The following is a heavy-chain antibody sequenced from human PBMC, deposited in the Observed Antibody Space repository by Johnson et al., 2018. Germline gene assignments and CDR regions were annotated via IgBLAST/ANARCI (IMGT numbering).Heavy chain of an antibody. CDR1: GFTFSSYG. Sequence: QVQLQESGGGLVQPGGSLRLSCAASGFTFSSYGMHWVRQAPGKGLEWVAVISYDGSNKYYADSVKGRFTISRDNSKNTLYLQMNSLRAEDTAVYYGAKAHCSSTSCYTIYFQHWGQGTLVTVSS. V-gene: IGHV3-30*18. D-gene: IGHD2-2*02. J-gene: IGHJ1*01. CDR2: ISYDGSNK. CDR3: AKAHCSSTSCYTIYFQH.